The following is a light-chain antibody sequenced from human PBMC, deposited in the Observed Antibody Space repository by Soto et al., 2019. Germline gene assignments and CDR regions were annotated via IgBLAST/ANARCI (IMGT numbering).Light chain of an antibody. CDR3: HQYGSSPPYT. CDR2: GSS. CDR1: QSVTNNY. J-gene: IGKJ2*01. V-gene: IGKV3-20*01. Sequence: EVVLTQSPGTLSLSPGERATLSCRASQSVTNNYLAWYQQRPGQAPRLLIFGSSDRATGIPDRFSGIGSGTDFTLTISRLEPEDFAVYYCHQYGSSPPYTFGQGTKLELK.